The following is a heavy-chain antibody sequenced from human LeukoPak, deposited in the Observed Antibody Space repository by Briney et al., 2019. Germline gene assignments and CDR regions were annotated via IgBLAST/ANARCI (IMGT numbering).Heavy chain of an antibody. CDR1: GFTFSTYG. Sequence: PGGSLRLSCAASGFTFSTYGMHWVRQAPGKGLEWVAFIRYDGSNKYADSVKGRFTISRDNSKNTLFLQMNSLRAEDTAVYYCAKDGGTHGEYYSYYMDVWGKGTTVTDSS. V-gene: IGHV3-30*02. CDR3: AKDGGTHGEYYSYYMDV. CDR2: IRYDGSNK. J-gene: IGHJ6*03. D-gene: IGHD2-15*01.